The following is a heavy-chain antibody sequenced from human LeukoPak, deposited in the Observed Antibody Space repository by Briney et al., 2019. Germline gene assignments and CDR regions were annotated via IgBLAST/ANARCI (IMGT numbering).Heavy chain of an antibody. CDR1: GGSFSRYY. V-gene: IGHV4-34*01. J-gene: IGHJ3*02. Sequence: SETLSLTCAVYGGSFSRYYWSWIRQPPGKGLEWIGEINHSGSTNYNPSLKSRVTISVDTSKNQFSLKLSSVTAADTAVYYCARGRVTYCSSTSCPRGYAFDIWGQGTMVTVSS. CDR3: ARGRVTYCSSTSCPRGYAFDI. CDR2: INHSGST. D-gene: IGHD2-2*01.